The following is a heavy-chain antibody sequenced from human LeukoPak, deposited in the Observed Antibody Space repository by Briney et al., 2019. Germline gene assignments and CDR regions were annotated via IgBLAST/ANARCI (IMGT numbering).Heavy chain of an antibody. CDR3: AREQSIAAAGPYYYYGREV. J-gene: IGHJ6*02. CDR2: INPNSGGT. D-gene: IGHD6-13*01. CDR1: GYTFTGYY. V-gene: IGHV1-2*02. Sequence: GASVKVSCKASGYTFTGYYMHWVRQAPGQGLEWMGWINPNSGGTNYAQKFQGRVTMTRDTSISTAYMELSRLRSDDTAVYYCAREQSIAAAGPYYYYGREVGGQGTRSPSP.